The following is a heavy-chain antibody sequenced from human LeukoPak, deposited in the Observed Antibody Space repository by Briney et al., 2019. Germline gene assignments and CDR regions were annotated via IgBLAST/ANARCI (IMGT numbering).Heavy chain of an antibody. CDR3: ARDRVGATRYYYYGMDV. D-gene: IGHD1-26*01. CDR2: ISAYNGNT. J-gene: IGHJ6*02. CDR1: GYTFTSYG. V-gene: IGHV1-18*01. Sequence: ASVKVSCKASGYTFTSYGISWVRQAPGQGLEWMGWISAYNGNTNYAQELQGRVTMTTDTSTSTAYMELSSLRSEDTAVYYCARDRVGATRYYYYGMDVWGQGTTVTVSS.